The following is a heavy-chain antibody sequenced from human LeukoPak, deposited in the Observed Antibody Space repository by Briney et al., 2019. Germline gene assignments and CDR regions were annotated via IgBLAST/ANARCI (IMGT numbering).Heavy chain of an antibody. J-gene: IGHJ4*02. CDR1: GYTFTSYG. CDR3: ARVGYCSSTSCFDY. CDR2: ISAYNGNT. D-gene: IGHD2-2*01. Sequence: ASVKVSCKASGYTFTSYGISWVRQAPGQGLEWMVWISAYNGNTNYAQKLQGRVTMTTDTSTSTAYMELRSLRSDDTAVYYCARVGYCSSTSCFDYWGQGTLATVSS. V-gene: IGHV1-18*01.